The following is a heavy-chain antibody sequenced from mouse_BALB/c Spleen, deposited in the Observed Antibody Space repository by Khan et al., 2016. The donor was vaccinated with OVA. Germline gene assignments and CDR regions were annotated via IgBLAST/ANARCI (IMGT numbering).Heavy chain of an antibody. CDR2: INTYTGKP. V-gene: IGHV9-3-1*01. CDR1: GYSFTNYG. CDR3: ARPPYFSYTQDH. J-gene: IGHJ4*01. D-gene: IGHD2-10*01. Sequence: QIQLVQSGPELKKPGETVKISCKASGYSFTNYGMNWVKQSPGKALKWMGWINTYTGKPTYADDFKGRFAFSLETSASTAYLQINNLKNDDTATYFGARPPYFSYTQDHWAQGTSVTVSS.